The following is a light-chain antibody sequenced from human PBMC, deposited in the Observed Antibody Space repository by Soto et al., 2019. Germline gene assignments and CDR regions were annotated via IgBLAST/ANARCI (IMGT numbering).Light chain of an antibody. J-gene: IGLJ1*01. CDR1: SSDVGGYNY. CDR2: EVS. Sequence: QSALTQPASVSGSPGQSITISCTVTSSDVGGYNYVSWYQQHPGKAPKLMIYEVSNRPSGVSNRFSGSKSGNTASLTISGLQAEDEADYYCSSYTSSTFYVFGTGTKV. CDR3: SSYTSSTFYV. V-gene: IGLV2-14*01.